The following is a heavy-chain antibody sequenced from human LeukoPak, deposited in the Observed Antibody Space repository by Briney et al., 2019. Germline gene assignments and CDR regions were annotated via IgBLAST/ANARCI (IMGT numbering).Heavy chain of an antibody. D-gene: IGHD3-9*01. V-gene: IGHV1-18*01. J-gene: IGHJ4*02. CDR2: ISAYNGNT. Sequence: GASVKVSCKASGYRFTSYGISWVRQAPGQGLEWMGWISAYNGNTNYAQKLQGRVTMTTDTSTSTAYMELRSLRSDDTAVYYCASGGDGDILTGLVFDYWGQGTLVTVSS. CDR1: GYRFTSYG. CDR3: ASGGDGDILTGLVFDY.